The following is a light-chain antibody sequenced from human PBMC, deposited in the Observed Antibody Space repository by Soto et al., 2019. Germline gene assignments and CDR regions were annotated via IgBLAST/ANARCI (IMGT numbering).Light chain of an antibody. CDR1: QGISIR. V-gene: IGKV1-5*03. Sequence: DIQMTQTPSSVSASVGGRVTITCRASQGISIRLAWYHQKPGKAPTLLIYEASILQNGVPSRFSGTESGTEFTLTISSLRPDDFATYYCQQYNDYSAWTFGQGTKVDIK. CDR2: EAS. CDR3: QQYNDYSAWT. J-gene: IGKJ1*01.